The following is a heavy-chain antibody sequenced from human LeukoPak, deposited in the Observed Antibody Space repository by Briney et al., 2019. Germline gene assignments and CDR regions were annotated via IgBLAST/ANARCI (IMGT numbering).Heavy chain of an antibody. J-gene: IGHJ6*03. V-gene: IGHV4-34*01. CDR3: ARGLYVLRFLEWLSSYMDV. CDR2: INHSGST. D-gene: IGHD3-3*01. Sequence: SETLSLTCTVSGYSINSGYYWSWIRQPPGKGLEWIGEINHSGSTNYNPSLKSRVTISVDTSKNQFSLKLSSVTAADTAVYYCARGLYVLRFLEWLSSYMDVWAKGTTVTVSS. CDR1: GYSINSGYY.